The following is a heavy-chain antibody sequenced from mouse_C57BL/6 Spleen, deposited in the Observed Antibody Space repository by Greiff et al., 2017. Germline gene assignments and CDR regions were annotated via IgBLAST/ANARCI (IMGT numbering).Heavy chain of an antibody. J-gene: IGHJ2*01. Sequence: VQLQQSGPELVKPGASVKISCKASGYTFTDYYLNWVKQSHGKSLEWIGDINPNNGGTSYNQKFKGKATLTVDTSSSTAYMELRSLTSEDSAVYYCARWGTTVYWGQGTTLTVSS. V-gene: IGHV1-26*01. CDR3: ARWGTTVY. CDR1: GYTFTDYY. CDR2: INPNNGGT. D-gene: IGHD1-1*01.